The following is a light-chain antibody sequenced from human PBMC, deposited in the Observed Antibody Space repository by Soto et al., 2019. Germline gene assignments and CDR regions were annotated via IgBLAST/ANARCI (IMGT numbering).Light chain of an antibody. V-gene: IGLV2-14*01. Sequence: QSALTQPGSVSGSPGQTITISCTGTSSDIGGYNYVSWYQQYPGKAPKLMIYEVNNRPSGVSHRFSGSKSDNTASLTISGLQAEDEADYYCSSYRTISSLVFGGGTKVTVL. J-gene: IGLJ3*02. CDR2: EVN. CDR3: SSYRTISSLV. CDR1: SSDIGGYNY.